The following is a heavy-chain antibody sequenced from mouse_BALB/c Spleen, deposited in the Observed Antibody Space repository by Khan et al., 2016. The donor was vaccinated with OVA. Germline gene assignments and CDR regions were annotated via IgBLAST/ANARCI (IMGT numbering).Heavy chain of an antibody. CDR2: ISSGGHYT. CDR1: GFTFSTYG. J-gene: IGHJ3*01. CDR3: TRLSYYYNSEGFAY. D-gene: IGHD1-1*02. V-gene: IGHV5-6*02. Sequence: EVKLEESGGDLVKPGGSLKLSCAASGFTFSTYGMSWVRQTPDMRLEWVATISSGGHYTYYPDSVKGRFTISRDNAKNTLYLQMSSLKSEETAIYYCTRLSYYYNSEGFAYWGQGTLVTVSA.